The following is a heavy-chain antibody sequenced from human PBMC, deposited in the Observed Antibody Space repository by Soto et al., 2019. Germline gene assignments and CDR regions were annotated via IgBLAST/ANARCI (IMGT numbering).Heavy chain of an antibody. CDR1: GGSVSSGSYY. CDR3: ARGVTMVRGVIPYYYYGMDV. Sequence: SETLSLTCTVSGGSVSSGSYYWSWIRQPPGKGLEWIGYIYYSGSTNYNPSLKSRVTISVDTSKNQFSLKLSSVAAADTAVYYCARGVTMVRGVIPYYYYGMDVWGQGTTVTVSS. J-gene: IGHJ6*02. D-gene: IGHD3-10*01. V-gene: IGHV4-61*01. CDR2: IYYSGST.